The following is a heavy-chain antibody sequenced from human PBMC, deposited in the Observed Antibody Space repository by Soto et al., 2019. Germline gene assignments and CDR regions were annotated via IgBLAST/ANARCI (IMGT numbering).Heavy chain of an antibody. D-gene: IGHD5-12*01. V-gene: IGHV1-8*01. CDR2: MHPNSGNT. CDR1: GYTFTSYD. J-gene: IGHJ4*02. CDR3: ARGVSKDTNIVVGY. Sequence: QVQLVQSGAEVKKPGASVKVSCKASGYTFTSYDINWVRQATGQGLEWMGWMHPNSGNTGYAQKFQGRVPMTRNTSRSTAYMELSSLGSEDTAVYYCARGVSKDTNIVVGYWGQGTLVTVS.